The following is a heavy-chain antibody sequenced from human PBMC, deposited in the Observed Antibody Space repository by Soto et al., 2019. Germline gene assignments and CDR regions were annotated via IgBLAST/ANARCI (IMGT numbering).Heavy chain of an antibody. Sequence: QVQLQQWGAGLLKPSETLSLTCAVYGGSFSGYYWSWIRQPPGKGLEWIGEINHSGSTNYNPSLKSRVTISVDTSKNHFSLKLSSVTAADTAVYYCARPLDWYFDLWGRGTLVTVSS. CDR3: ARPLDWYFDL. J-gene: IGHJ2*01. CDR2: INHSGST. V-gene: IGHV4-34*01. CDR1: GGSFSGYY.